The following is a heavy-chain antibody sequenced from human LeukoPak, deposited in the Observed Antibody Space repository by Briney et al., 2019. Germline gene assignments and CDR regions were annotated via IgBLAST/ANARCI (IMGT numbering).Heavy chain of an antibody. Sequence: GASVKVSCKASGGTFSSYAISWVRQAPGQGLEWVGRIIPILGIANYAQKFQGRVTITADKSTSTAYMELSSLRSEDTAVYYCAREWASSVVGATYWGQGTLVTVSS. V-gene: IGHV1-69*04. CDR3: AREWASSVVGATY. CDR2: IIPILGIA. D-gene: IGHD1-26*01. CDR1: GGTFSSYA. J-gene: IGHJ4*02.